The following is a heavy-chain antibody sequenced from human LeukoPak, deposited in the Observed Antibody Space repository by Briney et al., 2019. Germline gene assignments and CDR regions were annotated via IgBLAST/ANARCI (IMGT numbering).Heavy chain of an antibody. CDR1: GFTFSSYS. CDR2: ISSSSSYI. J-gene: IGHJ4*02. CDR3: AKGTLIAARLLFDY. D-gene: IGHD6-6*01. V-gene: IGHV3-21*04. Sequence: GGSLRLSCAASGFTFSSYSMNWVRQAPGKGLEWVSSISSSSSYIYYADSVKGRFTISRDNSKNTLYLQMNSLRAEDTAAYYCAKGTLIAARLLFDYWGQGTLVTVSS.